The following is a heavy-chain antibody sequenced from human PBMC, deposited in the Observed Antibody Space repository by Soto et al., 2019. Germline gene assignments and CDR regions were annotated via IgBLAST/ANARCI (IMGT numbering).Heavy chain of an antibody. V-gene: IGHV3-23*01. CDR1: GFTFSSYA. D-gene: IGHD3-3*01. Sequence: EVQLLESGGGLVQPGGSLRLSCAASGFTFSSYAMSWVRQAPGKGPEWVSTVRGNDGTTYYADSGKGRFTISRDDSKNTLVLQMNSLRADDTAVYYCAKGPHDFSLYYFDYWGQGTLVAVSS. J-gene: IGHJ4*02. CDR2: VRGNDGTT. CDR3: AKGPHDFSLYYFDY.